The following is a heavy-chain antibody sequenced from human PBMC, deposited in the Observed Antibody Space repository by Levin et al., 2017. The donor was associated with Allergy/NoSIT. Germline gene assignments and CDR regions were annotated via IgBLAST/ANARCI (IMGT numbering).Heavy chain of an antibody. Sequence: SQTLSLTCTVSGGSISSYYWSWIRQPPGKGLEWIGYIYYSGSTNYNPSLKSRVTISVDTSKNQFSLKLSSVTAADTAVYYCARGSFSRPDWLESYYYYYMDVWGKGTTVTVSS. D-gene: IGHD3-9*01. J-gene: IGHJ6*03. V-gene: IGHV4-59*01. CDR3: ARGSFSRPDWLESYYYYYMDV. CDR2: IYYSGST. CDR1: GGSISSYY.